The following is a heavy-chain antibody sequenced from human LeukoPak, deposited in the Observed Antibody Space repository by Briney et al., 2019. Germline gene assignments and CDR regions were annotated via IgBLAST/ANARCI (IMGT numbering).Heavy chain of an antibody. CDR2: IYTSGST. CDR1: GGSISSYY. CDR3: AGTDNYYYYYYMDV. V-gene: IGHV4-4*07. Sequence: SETLSLICTVSGGSISSYYWSWIRQPAGKGLEWIGRIYTSGSTNYNPSLKSRVTMSVDTSENQFSLKLSSVTAADTAVYYCAGTDNYYYYYYMDVWGKGTTVTVSS. D-gene: IGHD1-1*01. J-gene: IGHJ6*03.